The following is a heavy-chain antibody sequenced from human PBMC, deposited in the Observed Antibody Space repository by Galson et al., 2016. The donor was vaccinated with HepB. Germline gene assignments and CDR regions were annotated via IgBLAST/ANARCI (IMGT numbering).Heavy chain of an antibody. J-gene: IGHJ4*02. V-gene: IGHV3-30-3*01. CDR1: GFTFSSHA. Sequence: LRLSCAASGFTFSSHAMHWVRQAPGKGLKWVALISYDGSNKYYADSVKGRFTISRDTSKNTLYLLMNSLRAEDTAMYYCARAYSSSWIYFDYWGQGTLVTVSS. D-gene: IGHD6-13*01. CDR2: ISYDGSNK. CDR3: ARAYSSSWIYFDY.